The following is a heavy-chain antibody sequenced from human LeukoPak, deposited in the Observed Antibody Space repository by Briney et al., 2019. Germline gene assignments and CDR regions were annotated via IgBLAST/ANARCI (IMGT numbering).Heavy chain of an antibody. Sequence: PSETLSLTCTVSGGSITSDYWSWIRQSPGKGLEWIGYFSYSGSTHYSPSLTSRVAISVDTSRNQFSLKLKSVTAADTAMYYCARADESLVYGMDVWGQGTTVIVSS. J-gene: IGHJ6*02. V-gene: IGHV4-59*08. CDR1: GGSITSDY. CDR2: FSYSGST. CDR3: ARADESLVYGMDV.